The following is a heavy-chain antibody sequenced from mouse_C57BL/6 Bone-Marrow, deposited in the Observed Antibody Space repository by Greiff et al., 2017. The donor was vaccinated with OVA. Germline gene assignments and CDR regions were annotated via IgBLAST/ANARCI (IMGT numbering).Heavy chain of an antibody. Sequence: QVQLQQPGAELVMPGASVKLSCKASGYTFTSYWMHWVKQRPGQGLEWIGEIDPSDSYTNYNQKFKGKSTLTVDKSSSTAYMQLSSLTSEDSAVYYCARSDLLWDEAFAYWGQGTLVTVSA. CDR3: ARSDLLWDEAFAY. J-gene: IGHJ3*01. CDR1: GYTFTSYW. CDR2: IDPSDSYT. D-gene: IGHD2-1*01. V-gene: IGHV1-69*01.